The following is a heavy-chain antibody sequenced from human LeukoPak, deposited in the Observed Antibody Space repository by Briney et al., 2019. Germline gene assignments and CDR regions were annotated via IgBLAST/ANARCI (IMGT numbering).Heavy chain of an antibody. V-gene: IGHV1-46*01. CDR2: IYPRDGST. CDR1: GYTFTSNY. J-gene: IGHJ4*02. CDR3: ARDQEGFDY. Sequence: ASVKVSCKASGYTFTSNYIHWVRQPPGQGLEWMGMIYPRDGSTSYAQKFQGRVTVTRDTSTSTVHMELSGLRSEDTAVYYCARDQEGFDYWGQGTLVTVSS.